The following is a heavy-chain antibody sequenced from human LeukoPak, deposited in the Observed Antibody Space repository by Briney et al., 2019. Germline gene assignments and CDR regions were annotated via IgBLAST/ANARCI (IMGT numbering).Heavy chain of an antibody. CDR1: GYSISSGYL. D-gene: IGHD6-13*01. V-gene: IGHV4-38-2*02. Sequence: PSETLSLTCTVSGYSISSGYLWGWIRQPPGKGLEWIGSIYHSGSTSYNPSLKSRLTISVDTSKNQFSLKLNFVTAADTAMYYCARMFRSSWYINWFDPWGQGTLVTVSS. CDR3: ARMFRSSWYINWFDP. CDR2: IYHSGST. J-gene: IGHJ5*02.